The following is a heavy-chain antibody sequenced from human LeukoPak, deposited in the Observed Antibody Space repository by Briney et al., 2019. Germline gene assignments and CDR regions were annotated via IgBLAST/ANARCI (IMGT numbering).Heavy chain of an antibody. CDR2: TYYRSKWYN. D-gene: IGHD5-12*01. CDR3: ARARSGSFDP. J-gene: IGHJ5*02. CDR1: GDSVSSNLAN. Sequence: SQTLSLTCVVSGDSVSSNLANWNWVRQSPSRGLEWLGRTYYRSKWYNDYAESVKSRISINADTSMNHFSLQLNSVTPEDTAVYFCARARSGSFDPWGQGTQVTVSS. V-gene: IGHV6-1*01.